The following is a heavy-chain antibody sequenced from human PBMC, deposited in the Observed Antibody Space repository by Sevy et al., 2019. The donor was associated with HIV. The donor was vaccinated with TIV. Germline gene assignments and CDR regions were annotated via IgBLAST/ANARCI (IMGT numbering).Heavy chain of an antibody. CDR2: ISGSGGST. J-gene: IGHJ3*02. CDR1: GFTFSSYA. Sequence: GGSLRLSCAASGFTFSSYAMSWVRQAPGKGLEWVSAISGSGGSTYYAASVKGRFTISRDNSKNTLYLQMNSLRAEDTAVYYCAKAQLERYGAFDIWGQGTMVTVSS. V-gene: IGHV3-23*01. CDR3: AKAQLERYGAFDI. D-gene: IGHD1-1*01.